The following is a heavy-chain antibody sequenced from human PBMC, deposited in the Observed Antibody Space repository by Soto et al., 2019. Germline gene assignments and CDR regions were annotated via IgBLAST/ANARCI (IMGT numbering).Heavy chain of an antibody. V-gene: IGHV2-5*02. Sequence: ITLKESGPTLVKPTQTLTLTCTFSGFSLNTNGVGVGWIRQPPGKALEWLALIYWDDDKRYSPSLKSRLTITKDTSKNQVVLIMTNMDPVDTATYYCAHTQTISRSFENWFDPWGHGTLVTVSS. J-gene: IGHJ5*02. CDR3: AHTQTISRSFENWFDP. D-gene: IGHD3-9*01. CDR1: GFSLNTNGVG. CDR2: IYWDDDK.